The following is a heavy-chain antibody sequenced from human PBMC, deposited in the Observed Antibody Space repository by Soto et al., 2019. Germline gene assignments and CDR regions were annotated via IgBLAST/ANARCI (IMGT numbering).Heavy chain of an antibody. D-gene: IGHD6-13*01. V-gene: IGHV4-30-2*01. CDR1: GGSISSGGYS. J-gene: IGHJ4*02. CDR3: AARGIAAAGAFDY. Sequence: SETLSLTCAVSGGSISSGGYSWSWIRQPPGKGLEWIGYIYHSGSTYYNPSLKSRVTISVDRSKNQFSLKLSSVTAADTAVYYCAARGIAAAGAFDYWGQGTLVTVSS. CDR2: IYHSGST.